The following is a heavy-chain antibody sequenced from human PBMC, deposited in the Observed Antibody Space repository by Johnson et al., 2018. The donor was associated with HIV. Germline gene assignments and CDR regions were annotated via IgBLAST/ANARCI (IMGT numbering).Heavy chain of an antibody. CDR2: ISWNSGSI. J-gene: IGHJ3*02. Sequence: VQLVESGGGVVRPGGSLRLSCAASGFTFDDYAMHWVRQAPGKGLEWVSGISWNSGSIGYADSVKGRFTISRDNAKNSLYLQMNSLKTEDTAVYYCTTDQVGRNYGGKYHIWGQGTVVTVSS. V-gene: IGHV3-9*01. D-gene: IGHD1-7*01. CDR1: GFTFDDYA. CDR3: TTDQVGRNYGGKYHI.